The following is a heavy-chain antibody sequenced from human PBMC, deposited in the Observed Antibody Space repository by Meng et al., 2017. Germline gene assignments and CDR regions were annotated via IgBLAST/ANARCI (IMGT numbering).Heavy chain of an antibody. J-gene: IGHJ1*01. D-gene: IGHD6-13*01. CDR3: ARDGIAAAGTGRSYFQH. Sequence: QLQLQESCPVLVNPSEPLPLPCTASGGSISSSSNYWGWIRKPPGKGLEWIGSIYYSGSTYYNPSLKSRVTISVDTSKNQFSLKLSSVTAADTAVYYCARDGIAAAGTGRSYFQHWGQGTLVTVSS. CDR2: IYYSGST. V-gene: IGHV4-39*07. CDR1: GGSISSSSNY.